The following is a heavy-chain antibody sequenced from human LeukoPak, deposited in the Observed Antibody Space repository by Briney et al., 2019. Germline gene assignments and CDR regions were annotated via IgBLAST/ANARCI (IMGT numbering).Heavy chain of an antibody. CDR2: INPNSGDT. V-gene: IGHV1-2*02. CDR1: GYTFTGYY. CDR3: ATQRGSYLWGTDFDY. Sequence: ASVKVSCKASGYTFTGYYMHWVRQAPGQGLEWMGWINPNSGDTKYAQKFQGRVTMTRDTSISTAYVELSRLRSDDTALYYCATQRGSYLWGTDFDYWGQGTLVTVSS. J-gene: IGHJ4*02. D-gene: IGHD3-16*01.